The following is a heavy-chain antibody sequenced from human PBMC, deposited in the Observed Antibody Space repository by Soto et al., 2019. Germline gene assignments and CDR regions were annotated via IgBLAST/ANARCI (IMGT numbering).Heavy chain of an antibody. Sequence: QVQLQESGPGPVKPSQTLSLTCTVSGGSISSGGYYWSWIRQHPGKGLEWIGYIYYSGSTYYNPSLKSRVTISVDTSKNQFSLKLSSVTAADTAVYYCAREQGYCSSTSCRGSRYYYYGMDVWGQGTTVTVSS. J-gene: IGHJ6*02. CDR1: GGSISSGGYY. CDR3: AREQGYCSSTSCRGSRYYYYGMDV. D-gene: IGHD2-2*01. CDR2: IYYSGST. V-gene: IGHV4-31*03.